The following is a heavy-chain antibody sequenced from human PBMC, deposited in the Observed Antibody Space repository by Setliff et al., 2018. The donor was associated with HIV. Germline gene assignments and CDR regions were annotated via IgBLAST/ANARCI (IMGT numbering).Heavy chain of an antibody. J-gene: IGHJ3*02. CDR2: ISYSGST. CDR1: GGSISSGGYY. V-gene: IGHV4-31*03. CDR3: ASQSRNDFWSGYYRSFDI. Sequence: SETLSLTCTVSGGSISSGGYYWSWIRQHPGKGLEWIGYISYSGSTYYNPSLKSRVTISVDTSKNQFSLKLSSVTAADTAMYFCASQSRNDFWSGYYRSFDIWGQGTMVTVSS. D-gene: IGHD3-3*01.